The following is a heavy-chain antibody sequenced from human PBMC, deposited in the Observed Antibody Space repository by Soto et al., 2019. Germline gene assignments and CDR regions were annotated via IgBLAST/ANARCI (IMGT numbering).Heavy chain of an antibody. CDR3: AREGVLLWFGEQNEYSYYGMDV. Sequence: ASVKVSCKASGYTFTSYCISWVRQAPGQGLEWMGWISAYNGNTNYAQKLQGRVTMTTDTSTSTAYMELRSLRSEDTAVYYCAREGVLLWFGEQNEYSYYGMDVWGQGTTVTVSS. V-gene: IGHV1-18*01. D-gene: IGHD3-10*01. CDR2: ISAYNGNT. J-gene: IGHJ6*02. CDR1: GYTFTSYC.